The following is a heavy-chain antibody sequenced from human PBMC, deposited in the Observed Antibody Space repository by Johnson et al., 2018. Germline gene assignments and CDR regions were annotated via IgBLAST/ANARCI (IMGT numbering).Heavy chain of an antibody. V-gene: IGHV3-13*01. CDR2: IGTAGDT. CDR1: GFTFSSYD. D-gene: IGHD6-13*01. CDR3: ARDRTSSSGDYYYGMDV. Sequence: EVQLVESGGGLVQPGGSLRLSCAASGFTFSSYDMHWVRQATGKGLEWVSAIGTAGDTYYPGSVKGRFTNSRENAKNSLYLQMNSLRAGDTAGYYCARDRTSSSGDYYYGMDVWGQGTTVTVSS. J-gene: IGHJ6*02.